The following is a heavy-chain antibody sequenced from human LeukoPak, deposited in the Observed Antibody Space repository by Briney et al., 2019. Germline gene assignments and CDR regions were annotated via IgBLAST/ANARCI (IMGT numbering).Heavy chain of an antibody. CDR3: ARVSMYSGYDVYYYYYYGMDA. V-gene: IGHV1-18*01. D-gene: IGHD5-12*01. J-gene: IGHJ6*02. Sequence: ASVKVSCKASGYTFTSYGISWVRQAPGQGLEWMGWISAYNGNTNYAQKLQGRVTMTTDTSTSTAYMELRSLRSDDTAVYYCARVSMYSGYDVYYYYYYGMDAWGQGTTVTVSS. CDR2: ISAYNGNT. CDR1: GYTFTSYG.